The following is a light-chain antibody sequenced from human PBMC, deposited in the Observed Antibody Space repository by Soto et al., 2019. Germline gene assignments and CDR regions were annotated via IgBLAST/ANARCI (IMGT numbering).Light chain of an antibody. V-gene: IGLV1-40*01. Sequence: QSVLTQPPSVSGSPGQRVTISCTGSSSNIGAGFDVHWSRQLGGTAPKRLIXSXRXRXXGXXXRXXGSXSGTSATLGITGFQTGDEADYYCGSWDSSLSAYVFGTGTKVTVL. CDR2: SXR. CDR1: SSNIGAGFD. J-gene: IGLJ1*01. CDR3: GSWDSSLSAYV.